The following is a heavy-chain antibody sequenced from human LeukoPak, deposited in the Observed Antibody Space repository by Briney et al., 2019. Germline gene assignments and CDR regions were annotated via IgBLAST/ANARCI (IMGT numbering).Heavy chain of an antibody. V-gene: IGHV3-11*01. CDR2: ISSRGTTI. D-gene: IGHD3-10*01. CDR1: GFSFSDYY. CDR3: ARVYYGSGSPRHFDY. J-gene: IGHJ4*02. Sequence: GGSLRLSCAASGFSFSDYYVSWIRQAPGKGLECVSFISSRGTTIYYADSVKGRFTISRDNAKNSLYLQMSSLRAEDTAVYYCARVYYGSGSPRHFDYWGQGTLVTVSS.